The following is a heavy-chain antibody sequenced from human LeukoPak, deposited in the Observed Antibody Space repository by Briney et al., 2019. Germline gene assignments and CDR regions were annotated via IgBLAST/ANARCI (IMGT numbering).Heavy chain of an antibody. Sequence: GGSLRLSCAASGFTFSSYGMSWVRQAPGKGLEWVSAISGSGGSTYYADSVKGRFTISRDNSKNTLYLQMNSLRAEDTAVYYCARDMFIGIVGSPARDFAFDYWGQGTLVTVSS. CDR2: ISGSGGST. J-gene: IGHJ4*02. V-gene: IGHV3-23*01. CDR1: GFTFSSYG. CDR3: ARDMFIGIVGSPARDFAFDY. D-gene: IGHD1-26*01.